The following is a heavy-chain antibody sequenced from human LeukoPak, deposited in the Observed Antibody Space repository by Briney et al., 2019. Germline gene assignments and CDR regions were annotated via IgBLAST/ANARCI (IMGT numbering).Heavy chain of an antibody. V-gene: IGHV1-2*02. J-gene: IGHJ4*02. CDR1: VYTFTGYY. CDR2: INPNSGGT. CDR3: ASIRALRYFDWLFTPHDY. Sequence: GASVKVSCKASVYTFTGYYMHWVRQAPGQGLEWMGWINPNSGGTNYAQKFQGRVTMTRDTSISTAYMELSRLRSDDTAVYYCASIRALRYFDWLFTPHDYWGQGTLVTVSS. D-gene: IGHD3-9*01.